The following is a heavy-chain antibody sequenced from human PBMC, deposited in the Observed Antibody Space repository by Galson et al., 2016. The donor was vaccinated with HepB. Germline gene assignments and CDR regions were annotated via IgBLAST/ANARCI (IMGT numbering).Heavy chain of an antibody. CDR1: GGSVSGGDNW. CDR2: IYYNGKT. Sequence: SETLSLTCSVSGGSVSGGDNWWSWVRQSPGKGLDWVGEIYYNGKTNVNPSLASRLTLSRDRSGNQLSLQLTSVTAADTARYFCARTSGRFAARRSYHIDYWGRGLSVTVSS. D-gene: IGHD3-16*02. J-gene: IGHJ4*02. V-gene: IGHV4-4*02. CDR3: ARTSGRFAARRSYHIDY.